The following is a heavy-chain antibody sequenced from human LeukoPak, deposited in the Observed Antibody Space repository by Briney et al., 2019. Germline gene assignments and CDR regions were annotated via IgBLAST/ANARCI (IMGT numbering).Heavy chain of an antibody. CDR2: ISSSGSTI. J-gene: IGHJ6*01. CDR3: ARDGYSYVYYYYGMAV. V-gene: IGHV3-48*03. CDR1: GFTFSSYE. D-gene: IGHD5-18*01. Sequence: GESLRLSCAASGFTFSSYEMNWVRQAPGKGPEWVSYISSSGSTIHYADSVKGRFTISRDNAKNSLSLHMNSLRAEDTAVYYGARDGYSYVYYYYGMAVWGQGTTVTVSS.